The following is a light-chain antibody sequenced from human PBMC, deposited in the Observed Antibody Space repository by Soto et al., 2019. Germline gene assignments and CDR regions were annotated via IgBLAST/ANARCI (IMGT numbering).Light chain of an antibody. CDR2: DAS. V-gene: IGKV1-5*01. CDR3: QQYNTPQRT. CDR1: QSISSW. J-gene: IGKJ1*01. Sequence: DIQMTQSPSTLSASVGDRVTITCRASQSISSWLAWYQQKPGKAPKLLIYDASSLESGVPSRFSGSGSGTEFTLTISSLQPDDFATYYCQQYNTPQRTFGQGTKVEIK.